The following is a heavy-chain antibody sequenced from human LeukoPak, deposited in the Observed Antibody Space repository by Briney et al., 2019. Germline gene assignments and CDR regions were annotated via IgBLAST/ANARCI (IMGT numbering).Heavy chain of an antibody. J-gene: IGHJ4*02. V-gene: IGHV3-23*01. Sequence: PGGTLRLSCAAAGFTFRRYGMSWVRQAPGKGLEWVSAISGSGGNTFYGDSVKGRFTISRDNSKNTLYLQMNSLRAEDTAVYYCAKGPLYDFWGQGTLVTVSS. CDR1: GFTFRRYG. CDR3: AKGPLYDF. CDR2: ISGSGGNT.